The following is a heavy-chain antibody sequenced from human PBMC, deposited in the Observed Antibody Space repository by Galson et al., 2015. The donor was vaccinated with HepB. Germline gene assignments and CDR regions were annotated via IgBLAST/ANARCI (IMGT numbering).Heavy chain of an antibody. V-gene: IGHV3-11*01. Sequence: SLRLSCAASGFTFSDYYMSWIRQAPGKGLEWVSYISSSGSTIYYADSVKGRFTISRDNAKNSLYLQMNSLRAEDTAVYYCASPYDSSGYYSAAAAFDIWGQGTMVTVSS. CDR3: ASPYDSSGYYSAAAAFDI. J-gene: IGHJ3*02. D-gene: IGHD3-22*01. CDR2: ISSSGSTI. CDR1: GFTFSDYY.